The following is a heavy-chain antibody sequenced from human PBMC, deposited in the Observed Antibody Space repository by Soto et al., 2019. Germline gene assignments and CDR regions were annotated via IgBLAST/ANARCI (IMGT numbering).Heavy chain of an antibody. CDR3: ARDRLERRNYFDY. V-gene: IGHV3-30*04. Sequence: GESLKISCAASGFTFSSYAMHWVRQAPGKGLEWVAVISYDGSNKYYADSVKGRFTISRDNSKNTLYLQMNSLRAEDTAVYYCARDRLERRNYFDYWGQGTLVTVSS. D-gene: IGHD1-1*01. CDR2: ISYDGSNK. J-gene: IGHJ4*02. CDR1: GFTFSSYA.